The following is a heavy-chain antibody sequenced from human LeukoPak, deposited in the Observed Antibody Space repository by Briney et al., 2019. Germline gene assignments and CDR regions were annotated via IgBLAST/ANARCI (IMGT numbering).Heavy chain of an antibody. V-gene: IGHV3-21*01. CDR2: ISSSSSYI. CDR3: AREGMVATFDY. J-gene: IGHJ4*02. D-gene: IGHD5-12*01. Sequence: PGGSLRLSCAASGFTFSSYSMNWVRQAPGKGLEWVSSISSSSSYIYYAGSVKGRFTISRDKAKNSLYLQMNSLRAEDTAIYCCAREGMVATFDYWGQGTLVTVSS. CDR1: GFTFSSYS.